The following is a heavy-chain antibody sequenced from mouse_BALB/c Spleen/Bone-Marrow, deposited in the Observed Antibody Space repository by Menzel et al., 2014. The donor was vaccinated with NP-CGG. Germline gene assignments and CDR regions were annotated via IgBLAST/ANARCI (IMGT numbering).Heavy chain of an antibody. D-gene: IGHD2-14*01. J-gene: IGHJ4*01. CDR1: GYTFTDYA. V-gene: IGHV1S137*01. CDR3: ARSGKVRNAMDY. Sequence: LMESGAELVRPGVSVKISCKGSGYTFTDYAIHWVKQSHAKSLEWIGLISGYYGDAIYNQKFKGKATMTVDKSSSTAYMDLARLTSEDSAIYYCARSGKVRNAMDYWGQGTSVTVSS. CDR2: ISGYYGDA.